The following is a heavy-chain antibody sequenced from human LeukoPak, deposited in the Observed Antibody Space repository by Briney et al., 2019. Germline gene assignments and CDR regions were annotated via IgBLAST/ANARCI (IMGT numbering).Heavy chain of an antibody. V-gene: IGHV4-59*01. D-gene: IGHD6-19*01. J-gene: IGHJ4*02. CDR2: IYYSRST. CDR1: GGSITTYY. CDR3: ARAGGYSSGWYSGDY. Sequence: PSETLSLTCTVSGGSITTYYWSWIRQPPGKGLEWIGYIYYSRSTMYNPSLKSRVTISVDTCKNQFSLKLSSVTAADTAVYYCARAGGYSSGWYSGDYWGQGTLVTVSS.